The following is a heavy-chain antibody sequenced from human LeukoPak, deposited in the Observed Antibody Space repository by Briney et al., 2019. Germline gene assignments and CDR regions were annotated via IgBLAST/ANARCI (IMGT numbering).Heavy chain of an antibody. D-gene: IGHD3-3*01. J-gene: IGHJ4*02. CDR3: AKQSSGVVY. CDR2: ISRSGGST. V-gene: IGHV3-23*01. Sequence: GGSLRLSCAASGFTFSSYAMNWVRQAPGKGLEWVSGISRSGGSTYYADSVKGRFSISRDNSKDTLYPQMNSLRAEDTAVYYCAKQSSGVVYWGQGILVTVSS. CDR1: GFTFSSYA.